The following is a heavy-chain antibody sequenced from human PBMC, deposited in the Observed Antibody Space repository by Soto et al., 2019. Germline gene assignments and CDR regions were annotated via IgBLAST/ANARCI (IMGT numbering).Heavy chain of an antibody. J-gene: IGHJ4*02. D-gene: IGHD4-17*01. Sequence: GASVKVSCKASGYTFTSYYMHWVRQAPGQGLEWMGIINPSGGSTSYAQKFQGRVTMTRDTSTSTVYMELSSLRSEDTAVYYCAVGGPYDDYIPGKIDYWGQGTLVTVSS. CDR1: GYTFTSYY. CDR3: AVGGPYDDYIPGKIDY. V-gene: IGHV1-46*01. CDR2: INPSGGST.